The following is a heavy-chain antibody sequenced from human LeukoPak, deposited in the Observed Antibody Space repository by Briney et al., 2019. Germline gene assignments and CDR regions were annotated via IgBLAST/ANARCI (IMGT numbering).Heavy chain of an antibody. CDR2: ISYDGSNK. V-gene: IGHV3-30*04. Sequence: GGSLRLSCAASGFTFSSYAMHWVRQAPGKGLEWVAVISYDGSNKYYADSVKGRFTISRDNSKNTLYLQMNSLRAEDTAVYYCAKANWGFGYFDYWGQGTLVTVSS. CDR3: AKANWGFGYFDY. D-gene: IGHD7-27*01. CDR1: GFTFSSYA. J-gene: IGHJ4*02.